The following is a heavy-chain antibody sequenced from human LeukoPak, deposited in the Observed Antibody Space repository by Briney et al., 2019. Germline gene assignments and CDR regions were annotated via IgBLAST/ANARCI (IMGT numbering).Heavy chain of an antibody. CDR2: INHSGST. J-gene: IGHJ6*02. CDR3: ARDKAAARYYYYGMDV. CDR1: GGSFSGYY. Sequence: SETLSLTCAVYGGSFSGYYWSWIRQPPGKGLEWTGEINHSGSTNYNPSLKSRVTISVDTSKNQFSLKLSSVTAADTAVYYCARDKAAARYYYYGMDVWGQGTTVTVSS. D-gene: IGHD6-13*01. V-gene: IGHV4-34*01.